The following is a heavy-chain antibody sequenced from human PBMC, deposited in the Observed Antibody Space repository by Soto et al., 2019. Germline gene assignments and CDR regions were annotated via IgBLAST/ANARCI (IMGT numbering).Heavy chain of an antibody. Sequence: EVQLVESGGGLVKPGGSLRLSCGASGFSFNNAWLNWVRQAPGKGLEWVGRIKSKSDGELAEYAAPVKDRFTISRDDSKNTVFLQMNSLKTEDTAVYYCALITSDYWVQGTLVSVSS. V-gene: IGHV3-15*07. CDR1: GFSFNNAW. J-gene: IGHJ4*02. CDR3: ALITSDY. CDR2: IKSKSDGELA.